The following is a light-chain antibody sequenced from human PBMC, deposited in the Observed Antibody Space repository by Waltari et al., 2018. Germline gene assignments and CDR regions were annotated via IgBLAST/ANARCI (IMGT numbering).Light chain of an antibody. CDR2: WAS. J-gene: IGKJ2*01. V-gene: IGKV4-1*01. Sequence: DIVMTQSPDSLVVSLGERATINCKSSQGLFYNSINKNYPAWYQQKAGQPPKLLIYWASTLESGVPDRFSGSGSGTDFTLTISSLQAEDVAVYYCQQYYSTPQTFGQGTKLEIK. CDR1: QGLFYNSINKNY. CDR3: QQYYSTPQT.